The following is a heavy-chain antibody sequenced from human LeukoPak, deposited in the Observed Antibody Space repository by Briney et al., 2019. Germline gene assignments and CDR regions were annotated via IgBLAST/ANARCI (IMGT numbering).Heavy chain of an antibody. J-gene: IGHJ3*02. CDR1: GYTFTGHY. D-gene: IGHD6-13*01. Sequence: ASVKVSCKASGYTFTGHYMQWVRQAPGQGLEWMGWISPNSGDTLHAQKFQGRVTMARDTSINTAYMELSNVRSDDTAVYYCARARQGAGTYAFDIWGQGTMVTVSS. CDR2: ISPNSGDT. V-gene: IGHV1-2*02. CDR3: ARARQGAGTYAFDI.